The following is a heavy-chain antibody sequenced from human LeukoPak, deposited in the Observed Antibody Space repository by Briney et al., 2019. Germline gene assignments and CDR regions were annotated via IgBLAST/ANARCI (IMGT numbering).Heavy chain of an antibody. J-gene: IGHJ4*02. CDR1: GFTFSSYD. Sequence: GGSLRLSCAASGFTFSSYDMHWVRQVTGKGLEWVSGTGTAGDTYYPGSVKGRFTISRENAMNSLYLQMNSLRAEDTAVYYCARGVSSGYHVFDSWGQGTLVTVSS. CDR3: ARGVSSGYHVFDS. D-gene: IGHD3-22*01. CDR2: TGTAGDT. V-gene: IGHV3-13*01.